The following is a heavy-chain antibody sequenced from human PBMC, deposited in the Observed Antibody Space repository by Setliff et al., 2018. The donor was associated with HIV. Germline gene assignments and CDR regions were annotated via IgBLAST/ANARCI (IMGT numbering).Heavy chain of an antibody. CDR2: INSDGSST. D-gene: IGHD3-22*01. V-gene: IGHV3-74*01. J-gene: IGHJ3*02. CDR3: AKEPTYYYDSSGPHDAFDI. Sequence: PGGSLRLSCVASGFTFSSSWMHWVRQAPGKGLVWVSRINSDGSSTNYADSVKGRFTVSRDNSKNTLYLQMNSLRAEDTAVYYCAKEPTYYYDSSGPHDAFDIWGQGTMVTVSS. CDR1: GFTFSSSW.